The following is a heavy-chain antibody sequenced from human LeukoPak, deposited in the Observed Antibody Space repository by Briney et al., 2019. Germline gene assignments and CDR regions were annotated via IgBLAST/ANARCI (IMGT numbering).Heavy chain of an antibody. Sequence: PSETLSLTCTVSGDSISSYYWSWIRQSPGKGLEWIGYLYYSGSTNSNPSLKSRVTMSVDTSKNQFSLKLRSVTAADTAVYYCARGGSGISNAFDIWGQGTMVTVSS. J-gene: IGHJ3*02. CDR2: LYYSGST. V-gene: IGHV4-59*01. CDR3: ARGGSGISNAFDI. CDR1: GDSISSYY. D-gene: IGHD3-10*01.